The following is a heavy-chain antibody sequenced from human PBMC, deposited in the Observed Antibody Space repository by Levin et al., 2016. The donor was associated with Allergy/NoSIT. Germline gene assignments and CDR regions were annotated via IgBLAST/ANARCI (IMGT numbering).Heavy chain of an antibody. J-gene: IGHJ5*02. D-gene: IGHD3-22*01. Sequence: GESLKISCKGSGYNFTTYWIGWVRQMPGKGLEWMGIIYPGDSDTRYSPSFQGQVTISADKSISTAYLQWSSLRASDTAMYFCARRSRYFYDSSGYSWGQGTLVTVSS. CDR2: IYPGDSDT. CDR3: ARRSRYFYDSSGYS. V-gene: IGHV5-51*01. CDR1: GYNFTTYW.